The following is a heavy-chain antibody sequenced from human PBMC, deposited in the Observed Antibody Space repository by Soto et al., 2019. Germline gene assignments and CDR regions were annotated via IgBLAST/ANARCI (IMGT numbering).Heavy chain of an antibody. CDR2: IKSKTDGGTT. CDR3: TTGSIHSSGWYWRWYFDL. D-gene: IGHD6-19*01. J-gene: IGHJ2*01. V-gene: IGHV3-15*07. CDR1: GFTFSNAW. Sequence: EVQLVESGGGLVKPGGSLRLSCAASGFTFSNAWMNWVRQAPGKGLEWVGHIKSKTDGGTTDYAAPVKGRVTISRDNSKNTLYLQMNSLKTEDTAVYYCTTGSIHSSGWYWRWYFDLWGRGTLVTVSS.